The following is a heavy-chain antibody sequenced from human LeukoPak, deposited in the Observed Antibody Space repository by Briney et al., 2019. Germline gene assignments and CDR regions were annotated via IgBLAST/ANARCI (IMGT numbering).Heavy chain of an antibody. D-gene: IGHD3-22*01. CDR1: GGSFSGYY. CDR3: ARAPYYYDSSGYHLRWFDP. CDR2: INHSGST. V-gene: IGHV4-34*01. J-gene: IGHJ5*02. Sequence: SETLSLTCAVYGGSFSGYYWSWIRQPPGKGLEWIGEINHSGSTNYNPSLKSRVTISVDTSKNQFSLKLSSVTAADTAVYYCARAPYYYDSSGYHLRWFDPWGQGTLVTVSS.